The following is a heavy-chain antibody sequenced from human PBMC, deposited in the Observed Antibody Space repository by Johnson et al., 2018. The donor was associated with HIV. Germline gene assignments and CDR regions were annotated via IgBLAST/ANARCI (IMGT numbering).Heavy chain of an antibody. D-gene: IGHD3-10*01. CDR1: GFTLSNAW. V-gene: IGHV3-15*01. CDR3: TTEFTMVQGPI. Sequence: VQLVESGGGLVQPGGSLRLSCAASGFTLSNAWMSWVRQAPGKGLEWVGRIKSKTDGGTTDYAAPVKGRFTISRDDSKNTLYLQMNSLKTEDTAVYYCTTEFTMVQGPIWGQGTMVTVSS. CDR2: IKSKTDGGTT. J-gene: IGHJ3*02.